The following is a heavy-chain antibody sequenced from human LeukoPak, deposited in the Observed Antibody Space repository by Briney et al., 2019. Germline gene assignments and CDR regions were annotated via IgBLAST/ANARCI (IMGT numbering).Heavy chain of an antibody. D-gene: IGHD5-24*01. V-gene: IGHV4-59*01. CDR3: ARYRGTYGYYFDY. Sequence: PSETLSLTCSVSGGSISSYYWSWIRQSPENGLEWIGYIYNSGNTNYNLFLKSRVTISADTSKNQFSLKLTPVTAADTAVYYCARYRGTYGYYFDYWGQGKLVIVSS. CDR2: IYNSGNT. J-gene: IGHJ4*02. CDR1: GGSISSYY.